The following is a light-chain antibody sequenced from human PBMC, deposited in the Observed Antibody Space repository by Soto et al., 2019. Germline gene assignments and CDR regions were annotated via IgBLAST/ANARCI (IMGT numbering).Light chain of an antibody. CDR3: CSQPFTHTHVV. V-gene: IGLV2-14*03. J-gene: IGLJ2*01. CDR1: SSDVGDYDF. CDR2: DVY. Sequence: QSVLTQPASVSGSPGQSITISCTGTSSDVGDYDFVSWYQHYPGKAPKLIIYDVYNLPSGVSLRFSGSKSGNTASLTIFGLQAEDEDDYYCCSQPFTHTHVVCGAGTKLTVL.